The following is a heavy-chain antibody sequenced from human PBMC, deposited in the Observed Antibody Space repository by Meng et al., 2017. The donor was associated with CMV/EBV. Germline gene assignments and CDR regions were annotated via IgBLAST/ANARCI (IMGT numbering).Heavy chain of an antibody. J-gene: IGHJ4*02. Sequence: SQTLSLTCAVSGGSASSGSYYWSWIRQPPGKGLEWIGYIYYSGSTNYNPSLKSRVTILVDTSKNQFSLKLSSVTAADTAVYYCARGWELQYWGQGTLVTVSS. D-gene: IGHD1-26*01. CDR2: IYYSGST. CDR3: ARGWELQY. CDR1: GGSASSGSYY. V-gene: IGHV4-61*01.